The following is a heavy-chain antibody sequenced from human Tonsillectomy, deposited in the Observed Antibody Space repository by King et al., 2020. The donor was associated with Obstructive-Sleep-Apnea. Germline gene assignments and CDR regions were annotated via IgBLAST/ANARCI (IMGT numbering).Heavy chain of an antibody. D-gene: IGHD1-26*01. Sequence: VQLQESGPGLVKPSQTLSLTCTVSGGSISSGEYYWGWIRQPPGKGLEWIGYIYYSGSTFYNPSLKSRLSISIDTSKIQFSLKLRSVTAADTAVYYCARQTSGSYSRVDYWGQGTLVTVSS. V-gene: IGHV4-30-4*01. CDR2: IYYSGST. J-gene: IGHJ4*02. CDR3: ARQTSGSYSRVDY. CDR1: GGSISSGEYY.